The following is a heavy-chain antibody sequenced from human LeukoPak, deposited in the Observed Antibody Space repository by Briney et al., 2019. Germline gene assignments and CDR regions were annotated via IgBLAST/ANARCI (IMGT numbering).Heavy chain of an antibody. Sequence: SGPTLVNPTQTLTLTCTFSGFSLRTSEVGVGWIRQPPGKALEWLALIYWNDDNRYSPSLKSRLTITKDTSKNQVVLTMTNMDPVDTATYYCAHYGDYRFMYYFDYWGQGLLVTVSS. CDR3: AHYGDYRFMYYFDY. J-gene: IGHJ4*02. V-gene: IGHV2-5*01. CDR2: IYWNDDN. CDR1: GFSLRTSEVG. D-gene: IGHD4-17*01.